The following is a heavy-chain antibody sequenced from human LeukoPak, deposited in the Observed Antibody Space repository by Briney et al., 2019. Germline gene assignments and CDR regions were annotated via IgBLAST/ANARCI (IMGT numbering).Heavy chain of an antibody. Sequence: SETLSLTCTVSGGSIGSYYWGWIRQPPGKGLEWIGSIYYSGSTYYNPSLKSRVTISVDTSKNQFSLKLSSVTAADTAVYYCARPLSIAVAGQFDYWGQGTLVTVSS. D-gene: IGHD6-19*01. CDR2: IYYSGST. CDR1: GGSIGSYY. J-gene: IGHJ4*02. CDR3: ARPLSIAVAGQFDY. V-gene: IGHV4-39*01.